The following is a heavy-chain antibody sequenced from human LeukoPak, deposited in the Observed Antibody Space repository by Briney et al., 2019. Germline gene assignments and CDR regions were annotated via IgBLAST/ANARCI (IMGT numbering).Heavy chain of an antibody. D-gene: IGHD4-17*01. CDR1: GFTVSSNY. CDR2: IYSGGST. J-gene: IGHJ3*02. Sequence: PGGSLRLSCAASGFTVSSNYMSWVRQAPGKGLEWVSVIYSGGSTYYADSVKGRFTISRDNSKNTLYLQMNSLRAEDTAVYYCAKGDYGDYADAFDIWGQGTMVTVSS. V-gene: IGHV3-53*01. CDR3: AKGDYGDYADAFDI.